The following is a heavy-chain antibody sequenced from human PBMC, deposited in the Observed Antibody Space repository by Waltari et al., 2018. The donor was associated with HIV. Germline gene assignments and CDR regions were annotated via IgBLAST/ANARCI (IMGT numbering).Heavy chain of an antibody. D-gene: IGHD6-25*01. J-gene: IGHJ5*02. V-gene: IGHV4-34*01. CDR1: GGSFSGYY. CDR2: INHSGST. CDR3: ARGPKGAYSSGRDWFDP. Sequence: QVQLQQWGAGLLKPSETLSLTCAVYGGSFSGYYWSWIREPHGKGLEWIGEINHSGSTNYNPSLKSRVTISVDTSKNQFSLKLSSVTAADTAVYYCARGPKGAYSSGRDWFDPWGQGTLVTVSS.